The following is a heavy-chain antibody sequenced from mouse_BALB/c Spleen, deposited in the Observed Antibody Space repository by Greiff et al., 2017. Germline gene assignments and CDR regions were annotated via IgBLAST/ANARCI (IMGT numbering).Heavy chain of an antibody. CDR3: ARCITTVVEGYFDV. CDR2: LSYSGST. D-gene: IGHD1-1*01. V-gene: IGHV3-2*02. Sequence: VQLKESGPGLVKPSPSLSLTCTVTGYSITSDYAWNWIRQFPGNKLEWMGYLSYSGSTSYNPSLKSRISITRDTSKNQFFLQLNSVTTEDTATYYCARCITTVVEGYFDVWGAGTTVTVSS. J-gene: IGHJ1*01. CDR1: GYSITSDYA.